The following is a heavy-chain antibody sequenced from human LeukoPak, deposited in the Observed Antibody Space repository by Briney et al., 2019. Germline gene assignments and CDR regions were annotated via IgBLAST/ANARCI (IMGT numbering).Heavy chain of an antibody. J-gene: IGHJ4*02. V-gene: IGHV3-48*03. CDR3: ARTAFSSSWYDY. CDR2: ISSSRSTI. D-gene: IGHD6-13*01. CDR1: GFTFSSYE. Sequence: PGGSLRLSCAASGFTFSSYEMNWVRQAPGKGLEWVSYISSSRSTIYYADSVKGRFTISRDNAKNSLYLQMNSLRAEDTAVYYCARTAFSSSWYDYWGQGTLVTVSS.